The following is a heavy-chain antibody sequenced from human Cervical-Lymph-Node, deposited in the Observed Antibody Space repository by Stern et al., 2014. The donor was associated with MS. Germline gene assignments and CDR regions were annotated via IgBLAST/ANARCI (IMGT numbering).Heavy chain of an antibody. Sequence: VQLLQSGTEVKKPGASLIVSCKASGYTFTSYGISWVRQAPGQGLEWVGWISADSGTTKYAQNLRDRITLPRDTSTGTAYMELRTLRSEDTAVYYCARDKMHAFDYWGQGTLVSVSS. V-gene: IGHV1-18*01. D-gene: IGHD2-8*01. CDR3: ARDKMHAFDY. CDR1: GYTFTSYG. CDR2: ISADSGTT. J-gene: IGHJ4*02.